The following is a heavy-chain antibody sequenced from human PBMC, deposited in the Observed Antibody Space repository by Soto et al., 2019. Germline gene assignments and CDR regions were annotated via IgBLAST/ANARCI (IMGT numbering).Heavy chain of an antibody. V-gene: IGHV4-4*07. CDR2: IFSSGST. D-gene: IGHD2-21*02. J-gene: IGHJ5*02. CDR1: GGSFRNYS. CDR3: ARDQGVVVTADNWFDP. Sequence: SETLSLTCGVYGGSFRNYSWVWIRQPAGKGLEWIGRIFSSGSTNYNPSLKGRITMSLDTSKNQFSLKLNSATATDTAVYFCARDQGVVVTADNWFDPWGQGILVTVS.